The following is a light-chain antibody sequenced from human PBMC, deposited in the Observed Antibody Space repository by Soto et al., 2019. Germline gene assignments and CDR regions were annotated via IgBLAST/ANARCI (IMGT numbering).Light chain of an antibody. CDR3: HQYGSAPQT. Sequence: EIVLTQSPGTLSLSPGERATLSCRASQSVSSSYLAWYQQKPGQAPRLLIYGASSRATGIPDRFSGSGSGRNFTVTISSLEPEDFAVYYCHQYGSAPQTFGQGTKVEIK. CDR2: GAS. CDR1: QSVSSSY. J-gene: IGKJ1*01. V-gene: IGKV3-20*01.